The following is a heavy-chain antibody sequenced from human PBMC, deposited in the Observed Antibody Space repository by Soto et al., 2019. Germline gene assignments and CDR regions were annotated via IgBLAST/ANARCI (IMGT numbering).Heavy chain of an antibody. CDR3: VRGGSNYAS. J-gene: IGHJ5*02. CDR1: GFTFSDSW. D-gene: IGHD4-4*01. CDR2: IKPDESEK. Sequence: VQLVESGGGLVQPGGSLRLSCTASGFTFSDSWMTWVRQAPGKGLEWVARIKPDESEKKYADSVKGRFSISRDNDKNSMYLQMDSLRGEDTAVYYCVRGGSNYASWGQGTLVTVSS. V-gene: IGHV3-7*01.